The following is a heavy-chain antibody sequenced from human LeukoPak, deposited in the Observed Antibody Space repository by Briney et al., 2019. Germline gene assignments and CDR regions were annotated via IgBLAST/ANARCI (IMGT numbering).Heavy chain of an antibody. CDR3: ARGAQFGYFDY. Sequence: GGSLRLSCAASGFTFSSYAMHWVRQAPGKGLEWVAVISYDGSNKYYADSVKGRFTISRDNSKNTLYLQVNSLRAEDTAVYYCARGAQFGYFDYWGQGTLVTVSS. CDR1: GFTFSSYA. D-gene: IGHD3-16*01. V-gene: IGHV3-30-3*01. J-gene: IGHJ4*02. CDR2: ISYDGSNK.